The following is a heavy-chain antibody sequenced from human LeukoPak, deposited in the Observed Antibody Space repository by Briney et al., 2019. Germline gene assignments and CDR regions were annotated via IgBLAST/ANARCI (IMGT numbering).Heavy chain of an antibody. Sequence: GGSLRLSCAASGFTVSSNYMSWVRQAPGEGLEWVSVIYSGGSTYYADSVKGRFTISRDNSKNTLYLQMNSLRAEDTAVYYCARDLGYCSSTSCYNAMDVWGQGTTVTVSS. D-gene: IGHD2-2*02. J-gene: IGHJ6*02. CDR3: ARDLGYCSSTSCYNAMDV. CDR1: GFTVSSNY. CDR2: IYSGGST. V-gene: IGHV3-53*01.